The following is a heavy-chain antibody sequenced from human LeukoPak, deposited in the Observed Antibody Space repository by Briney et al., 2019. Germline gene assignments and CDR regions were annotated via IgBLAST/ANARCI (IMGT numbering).Heavy chain of an antibody. Sequence: ASVKVSCKASGYTFTSYYMHWVRQAPGQGLEWMGIINPSGGSTSYAQKFQGRVTMTRDTSTSTVCMELSSLRSEDTAVYYCARDRSGPPAYYYYGMDVWGQGTTVTVSS. CDR2: INPSGGST. D-gene: IGHD3-10*01. CDR3: ARDRSGPPAYYYYGMDV. V-gene: IGHV1-46*01. CDR1: GYTFTSYY. J-gene: IGHJ6*02.